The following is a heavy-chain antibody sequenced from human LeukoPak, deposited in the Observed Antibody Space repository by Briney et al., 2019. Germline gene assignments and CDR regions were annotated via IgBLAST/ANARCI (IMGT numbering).Heavy chain of an antibody. D-gene: IGHD6-13*01. Sequence: PGGSLRLSCAASGFTVSSNYMSWVRQAPGKGLEWVSVIYSGGSTYYSDSVKGRFTISRDNYKNTLYLQMNSLRAEDTAVYYCARDRGAAAGADYWGQGTLVTVSS. CDR2: IYSGGST. V-gene: IGHV3-66*01. CDR3: ARDRGAAAGADY. J-gene: IGHJ4*02. CDR1: GFTVSSNY.